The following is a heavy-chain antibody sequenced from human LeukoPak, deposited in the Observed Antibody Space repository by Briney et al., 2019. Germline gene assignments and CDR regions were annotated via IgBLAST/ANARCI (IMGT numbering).Heavy chain of an antibody. CDR2: IYSGGST. J-gene: IGHJ4*02. D-gene: IGHD1-26*01. CDR1: GFTFSSYA. Sequence: GGSLRLSCAASGFTFSSYAMSWVRQAPGKELEWVSVIYSGGSTYYADSVKGRFTISRDNSKNTLYLQMNSLRAEDTAVYYCASALSGSYFRPIDYWGQGTLVTVSS. V-gene: IGHV3-53*01. CDR3: ASALSGSYFRPIDY.